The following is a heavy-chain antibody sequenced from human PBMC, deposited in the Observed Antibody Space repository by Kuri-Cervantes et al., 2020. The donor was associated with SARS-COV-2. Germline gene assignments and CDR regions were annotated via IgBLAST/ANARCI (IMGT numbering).Heavy chain of an antibody. Sequence: ETLSLTCAASGFTFSSYSMNWVRQAPGKGLEWVSSISSSSYIYYADSVKGRFTISRDNAKNSLYLQMNSLRAEDTAVYYCARANYDFWSGYYPADYWGQGTLVTVSS. V-gene: IGHV3-21*01. CDR1: GFTFSSYS. J-gene: IGHJ4*02. CDR2: ISSSSYI. D-gene: IGHD3-3*01. CDR3: ARANYDFWSGYYPADY.